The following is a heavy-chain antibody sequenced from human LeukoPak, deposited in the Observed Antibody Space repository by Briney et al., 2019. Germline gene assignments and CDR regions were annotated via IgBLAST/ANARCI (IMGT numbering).Heavy chain of an antibody. D-gene: IGHD3-16*02. CDR1: GGSISSSSYY. J-gene: IGHJ3*02. Sequence: KPSETLSLTCTVSGGSISSSSYYWGWIRQPPGKGLEWIGSIYYSGSTYYNPSLKSRVTISVDTSKNQFSLKLSSVTAADTAVYYCARELYYDYVWGSYRYTPAFDIWGQGTMVTVSS. V-gene: IGHV4-39*07. CDR3: ARELYYDYVWGSYRYTPAFDI. CDR2: IYYSGST.